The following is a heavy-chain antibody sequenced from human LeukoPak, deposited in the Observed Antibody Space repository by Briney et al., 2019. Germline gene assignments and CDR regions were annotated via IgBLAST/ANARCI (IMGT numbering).Heavy chain of an antibody. CDR1: GGSISSSSYY. D-gene: IGHD3-22*01. Sequence: SETLSLTCTVSGGSISSSSYYWGWIRQPPGKGLEWIGSIYYSGSTYYNPSLKSRVTISVDTSKNQFSLKLSSVTAADTAVYYCARGVFRAYDSSGYPLNWFDPWGQGTLVTVSS. V-gene: IGHV4-39*01. CDR3: ARGVFRAYDSSGYPLNWFDP. CDR2: IYYSGST. J-gene: IGHJ5*02.